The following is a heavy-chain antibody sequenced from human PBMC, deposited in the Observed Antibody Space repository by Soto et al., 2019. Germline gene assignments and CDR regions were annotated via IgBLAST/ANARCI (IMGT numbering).Heavy chain of an antibody. J-gene: IGHJ4*02. Sequence: EVQVLESGGGLVQPGGSLRLSCAASGFTFSTYAMTWVRQAPGKGLECVSAISGSGGSTYYADPVKGRFTISRDNSKSTLYLQMNSLRAEDTAVYYCAKSGNYDFDYWGQGTLVSVSS. CDR2: ISGSGGST. CDR1: GFTFSTYA. V-gene: IGHV3-23*01. CDR3: AKSGNYDFDY. D-gene: IGHD1-7*01.